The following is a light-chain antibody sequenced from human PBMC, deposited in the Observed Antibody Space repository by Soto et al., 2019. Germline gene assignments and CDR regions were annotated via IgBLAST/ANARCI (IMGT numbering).Light chain of an antibody. V-gene: IGKV3-11*01. CDR3: QQRSNWPSYT. CDR1: QSVSSY. CDR2: DAS. J-gene: IGKJ2*01. Sequence: EIVLTQSPATLSLSPGERATLSCRASQSVSSYLAWYQQKPGQAPRLLIYDASNRATGIPARFSGSGSGTDFTLTISSLEREDFAVYYCQQRSNWPSYTFGQGTKLEIK.